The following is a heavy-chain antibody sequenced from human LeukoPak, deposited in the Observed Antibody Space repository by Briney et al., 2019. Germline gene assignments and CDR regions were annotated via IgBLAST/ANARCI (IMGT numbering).Heavy chain of an antibody. CDR3: ASDWDCICGSCYRVY. CDR1: GLHFNDHH. CDR2: ISTSGDDI. D-gene: IGHD2-15*01. V-gene: IGHV3-11*01. Sequence: GGSLRLSCVASGLHFNDHHTSGLRQAPGKGLEWISDISTSGDDIHYADSVKGRFTISRDNAKNSVYLQMNSLRVEDTAVYYCASDWDCICGSCYRVYWGQGTLVTVSS. J-gene: IGHJ4*02.